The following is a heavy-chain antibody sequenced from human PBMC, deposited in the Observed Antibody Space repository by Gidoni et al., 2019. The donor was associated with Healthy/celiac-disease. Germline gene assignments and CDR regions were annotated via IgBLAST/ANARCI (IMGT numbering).Heavy chain of an antibody. Sequence: QVQLQESGPGLVKPSATLSLTCTVSGGSISSYYWSWIRQPPGKGLEWIGYIYYSGSTNYNPSLKSRVTISVDTSKNQFSLKLSSVTAADTAVYYCAALSAGWYFDLWGRGTLVTVSS. J-gene: IGHJ2*01. CDR3: AALSAGWYFDL. CDR2: IYYSGST. CDR1: GGSISSYY. D-gene: IGHD3-10*02. V-gene: IGHV4-59*08.